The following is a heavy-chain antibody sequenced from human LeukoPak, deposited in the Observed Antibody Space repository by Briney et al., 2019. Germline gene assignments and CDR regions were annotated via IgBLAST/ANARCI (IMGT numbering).Heavy chain of an antibody. J-gene: IGHJ4*02. CDR3: ARERQNKDFWSGGDY. D-gene: IGHD3-3*01. Sequence: GGSLRLSCAASGFTFSTYWMGWVRQAPGKGLEWVANIKQDGSEKYYVDSVKGRFTISRDNAKNSLYLQMNTLRPEDTAVYYCARERQNKDFWSGGDYWDQGTLVTVSS. V-gene: IGHV3-7*01. CDR2: IKQDGSEK. CDR1: GFTFSTYW.